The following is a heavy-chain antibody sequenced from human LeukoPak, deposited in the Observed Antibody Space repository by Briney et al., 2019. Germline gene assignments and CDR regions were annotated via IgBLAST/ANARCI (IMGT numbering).Heavy chain of an antibody. V-gene: IGHV3-23*01. CDR1: GFTFSSYA. CDR3: AKDRDYYDSSGYYYPFDY. D-gene: IGHD3-22*01. CDR2: ISGSGGST. Sequence: QPGGSLRLSCAASGFTFSSYAMSWVRQAPGKGLEWVSAISGSGGSTYYADSVKGRFTISRGNSKNTLYLQMNSLRAEDTAVYYCAKDRDYYDSSGYYYPFDYWGQGTLVTVSS. J-gene: IGHJ4*02.